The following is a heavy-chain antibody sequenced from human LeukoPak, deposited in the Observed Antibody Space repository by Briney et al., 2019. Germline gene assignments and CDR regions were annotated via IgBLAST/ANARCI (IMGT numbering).Heavy chain of an antibody. Sequence: GGSLRLSCTASGFTFGDYAMSWVRQAPGKGLEWVGFIRSKGYGGTTEYAASVKGRFTISRDDSKTIAYLQMNSLKTEDTAVYHCTRGAYYYDSSGYPRFDYWGQGTLVTVSS. CDR1: GFTFGDYA. CDR2: IRSKGYGGTT. CDR3: TRGAYYYDSSGYPRFDY. D-gene: IGHD3-22*01. J-gene: IGHJ4*02. V-gene: IGHV3-49*04.